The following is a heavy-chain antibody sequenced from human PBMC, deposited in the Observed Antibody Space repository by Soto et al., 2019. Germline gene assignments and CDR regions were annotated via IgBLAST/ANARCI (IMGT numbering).Heavy chain of an antibody. V-gene: IGHV2-5*01. D-gene: IGHD6-19*01. CDR1: GFSLTTSGVG. J-gene: IGHJ1*01. CDR2: IYWNDDE. Sequence: SGPTLVNPTQTLTLTCTFSGFSLTTSGVGVGWIRQPPGKALEWLALIYWNDDERYSPSLKSRLTITKDTSKNQVVLTMTNMNPVDTGTYYCAHRPQSSGWYYEYFQHWRQGTLVTVSS. CDR3: AHRPQSSGWYYEYFQH.